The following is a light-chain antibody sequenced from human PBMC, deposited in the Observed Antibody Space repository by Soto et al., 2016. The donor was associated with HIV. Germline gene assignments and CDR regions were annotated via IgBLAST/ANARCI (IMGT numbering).Light chain of an antibody. Sequence: DIQMTQSQSSLSASVGDIVTITCRASQDIGNDLGWYQQKPGQAPKRLIYGASSLESGVPSRFSGSRSATEFTLTISSLQPEDFATYYCLQLNNFPRTFGQGTKVEIQ. CDR3: LQLNNFPRT. J-gene: IGKJ1*01. CDR1: QDIGND. CDR2: GAS. V-gene: IGKV1-17*01.